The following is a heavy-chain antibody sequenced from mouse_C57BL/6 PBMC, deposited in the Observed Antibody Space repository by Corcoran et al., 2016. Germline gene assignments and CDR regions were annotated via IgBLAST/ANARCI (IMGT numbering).Heavy chain of an antibody. CDR1: GYTFTTYG. D-gene: IGHD2-1*01. CDR3: ARNGKPCTDV. CDR2: INTYSGVP. J-gene: IGHJ1*03. Sequence: QIQLVQSGPELKKPGETVKISCKASGYTFTTYGMSWVKQAPGKGLKWMGWINTYSGVPTYADDFKGRFAFSLETSASTAYLQINNLKNEDTATYFCARNGKPCTDVWGTGTTVTVSS. V-gene: IGHV9-3*01.